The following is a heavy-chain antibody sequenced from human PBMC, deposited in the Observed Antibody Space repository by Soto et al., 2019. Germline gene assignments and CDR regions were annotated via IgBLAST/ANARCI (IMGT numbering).Heavy chain of an antibody. Sequence: PGESLKISCQGFGYSFTSFWIGWVRQMPGKGLEWMGIINPVDSDTRYSPSFQGQVTISVDKSITTAYLQWSSLKASDTAMYYCARPGDYYGSGNYYNVDYGMDVWGQGTTVTVSS. D-gene: IGHD3-10*01. CDR2: INPVDSDT. CDR1: GYSFTSFW. V-gene: IGHV5-51*01. CDR3: ARPGDYYGSGNYYNVDYGMDV. J-gene: IGHJ6*02.